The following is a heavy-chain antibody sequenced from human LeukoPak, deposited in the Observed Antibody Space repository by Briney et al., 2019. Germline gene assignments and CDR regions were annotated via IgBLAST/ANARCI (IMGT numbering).Heavy chain of an antibody. J-gene: IGHJ4*02. CDR3: ARRGPLNYDYVWGSYRRTPSFDY. CDR2: IYYSGST. CDR1: GGSISSSNYY. D-gene: IGHD3-16*02. Sequence: SETLSLTCTVSGGSISSSNYYWGWIRQPPGKGLEWIGTIYYSGSTYYNPSLKSRVTISVDTSKNQFSLKLSSVTATDTAVYYCARRGPLNYDYVWGSYRRTPSFDYWGQGTLVTVSS. V-gene: IGHV4-39*07.